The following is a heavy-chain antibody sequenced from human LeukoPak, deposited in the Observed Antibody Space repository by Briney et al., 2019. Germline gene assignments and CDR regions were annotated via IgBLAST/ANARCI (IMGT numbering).Heavy chain of an antibody. CDR1: GYSFTSYW. CDR3: ASRITVVRGLMAADALGI. J-gene: IGHJ3*02. CDR2: IYPGDSDT. Sequence: GESLKISCKGSGYSFTSYWTGWVRQMPGKGLEWMGIIYPGDSDTRYSPSFQGQVTISADKSISTAYLQWSSLKASDTAMYYCASRITVVRGLMAADALGIWGQGTMVIVSS. V-gene: IGHV5-51*01. D-gene: IGHD3-10*01.